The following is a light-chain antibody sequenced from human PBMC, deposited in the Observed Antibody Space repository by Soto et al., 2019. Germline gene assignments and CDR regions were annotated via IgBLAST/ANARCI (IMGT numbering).Light chain of an antibody. CDR1: XXXLYSSNNKNY. J-gene: IGKJ5*01. CDR2: RAS. Sequence: DIVMTQSPDSLAVSLXXXXXXXXXXXXXXLYSSNNKNYLAWYQQKPGQPPKLLIYRASTRESGVPDRFSGSGSGTEFTLTISSLQSEDFAVYYCQQYNNWPPITFGQGTRLEIK. V-gene: IGKV4-1*01. CDR3: QQYNNWPPIT.